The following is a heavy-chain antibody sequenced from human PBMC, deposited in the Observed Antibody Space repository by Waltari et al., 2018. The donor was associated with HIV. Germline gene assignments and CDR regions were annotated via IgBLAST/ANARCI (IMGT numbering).Heavy chain of an antibody. D-gene: IGHD6-6*01. CDR2: IYYTGST. Sequence: QVQLQESGPGLVKPSGTLSLTCTVSGVSITNTNWWVWIRQPPGKGLEWIGYIYYTGSTNYNPSLMSRITMLVDPSKNQFSLRLSSVTASDTATYYGARTMARLGSWCDPWGQGTLVTVSS. J-gene: IGHJ5*02. CDR3: ARTMARLGSWCDP. V-gene: IGHV4-28*06. CDR1: GVSITNTNW.